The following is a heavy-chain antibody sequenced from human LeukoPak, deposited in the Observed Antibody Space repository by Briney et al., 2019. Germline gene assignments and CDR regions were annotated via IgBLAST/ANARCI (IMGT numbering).Heavy chain of an antibody. J-gene: IGHJ5*02. Sequence: PGGSLRLSCAASGFTFSSYWMHWVRQAPGKGLVWVPRINSDGSSTSYADSVKGRFTISRDNAKNTLYLQMNSLRAEDTAVYYCARPWYSSSSANWFDPWGQGTLVTVSS. V-gene: IGHV3-74*01. CDR3: ARPWYSSSSANWFDP. CDR1: GFTFSSYW. CDR2: INSDGSST. D-gene: IGHD6-6*01.